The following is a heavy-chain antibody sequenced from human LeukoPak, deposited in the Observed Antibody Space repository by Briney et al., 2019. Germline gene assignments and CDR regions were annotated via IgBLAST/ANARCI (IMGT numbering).Heavy chain of an antibody. CDR1: GFTFSSYW. CDR2: INTDGSST. V-gene: IGHV3-74*01. D-gene: IGHD6-19*01. Sequence: PGGSLRLSCAASGFTFSSYWMHWVRQAPGKGLVWVSRINTDGSSTSYADSVKGRFTISRDNAKNTLYLQMNSLRAEDTAVYYCARDEGIAVAVPRGFDYWGQGTLVTVSS. CDR3: ARDEGIAVAVPRGFDY. J-gene: IGHJ4*02.